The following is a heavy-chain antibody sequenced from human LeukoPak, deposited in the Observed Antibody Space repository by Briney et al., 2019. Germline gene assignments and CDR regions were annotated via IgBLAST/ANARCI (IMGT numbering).Heavy chain of an antibody. Sequence: GGSLRLSCAASGFTFSSYSMNWVRQAPGKGLEWVSYISSSSSTIYYADSVKGRFTISRDDSANTAYLQMNSLKTEDTAVYYCTTYRSGHYWGQGTLVTVSS. CDR3: TTYRSGHY. CDR1: GFTFSSYS. CDR2: ISSSSSTI. V-gene: IGHV3-48*01. J-gene: IGHJ4*02. D-gene: IGHD6-19*01.